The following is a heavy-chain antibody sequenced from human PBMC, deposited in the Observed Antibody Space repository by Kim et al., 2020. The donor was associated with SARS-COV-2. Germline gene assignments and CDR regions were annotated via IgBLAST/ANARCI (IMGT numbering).Heavy chain of an antibody. J-gene: IGHJ3*01. CDR3: ARSLTTRDGFDV. CDR1: GGTFNTNT. V-gene: IGHV1-69*08. D-gene: IGHD4-4*01. CDR2: IIPLVNTP. Sequence: SVKVSCKPSGGTFNTNTISWVRQAPGQGLEWMGMIIPLVNTPNYAQKFHGKVTITADTSTSTVYMELSSLTSDDTAMYYCARSLTTRDGFDVWCHGTMVTVSS.